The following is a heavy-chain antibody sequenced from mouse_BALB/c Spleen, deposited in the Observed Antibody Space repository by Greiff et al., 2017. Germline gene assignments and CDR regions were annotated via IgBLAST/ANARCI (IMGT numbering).Heavy chain of an antibody. D-gene: IGHD1-1*01. CDR3: AREGPYYYGSSFYWYFDV. CDR1: GYTFTSYV. CDR2: INPYNDGT. Sequence: EVQLQQSGPELVKPGASVKMSCKASGYTFTSYVMHWVKQKPGQGLEWIGYINPYNDGTKYNEKFKGKATLTSDKSSSTAYMELSSLTSEDSAVYYCAREGPYYYGSSFYWYFDVWGAGTTVTVSS. J-gene: IGHJ1*01. V-gene: IGHV1-14*01.